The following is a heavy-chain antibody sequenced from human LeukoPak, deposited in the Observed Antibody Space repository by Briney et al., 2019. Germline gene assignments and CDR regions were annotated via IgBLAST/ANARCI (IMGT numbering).Heavy chain of an antibody. CDR3: ARVDSSGWYSAFDI. CDR1: GYTFTSYD. D-gene: IGHD6-19*01. CDR2: MNTNSGNT. J-gene: IGHJ3*02. V-gene: IGHV1-8*03. Sequence: ASVKVSCKASGYTFTSYDINWVRQATGQGLEWMGWMNTNSGNTGYAQKFQGRVTITRNTSISTAYMELSSLRSEDTAVYYCARVDSSGWYSAFDIWGQGTMVTVSS.